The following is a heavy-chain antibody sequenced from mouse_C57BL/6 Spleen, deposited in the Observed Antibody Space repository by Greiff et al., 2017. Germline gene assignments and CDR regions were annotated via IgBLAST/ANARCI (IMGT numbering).Heavy chain of an antibody. Sequence: QVQLQQPGAELVRPGTSVKLSCKASGYTFTSYWMHWVKQRPGQGLEWIGVIDPSDSYTNYNQKFKGKATLTVDTSSSTAYMQLSSLTSEDSAVYYCARQGDYDVRRYAMDYWGQGTSVTVSS. J-gene: IGHJ4*01. V-gene: IGHV1-59*01. D-gene: IGHD2-4*01. CDR3: ARQGDYDVRRYAMDY. CDR2: IDPSDSYT. CDR1: GYTFTSYW.